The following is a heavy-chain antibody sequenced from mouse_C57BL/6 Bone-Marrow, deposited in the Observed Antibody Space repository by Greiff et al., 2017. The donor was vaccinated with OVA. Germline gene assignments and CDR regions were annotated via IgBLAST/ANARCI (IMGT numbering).Heavy chain of an antibody. CDR3: TKTAQATDYAMDY. V-gene: IGHV5-9-1*02. CDR1: GFTFSSYA. J-gene: IGHJ4*01. CDR2: ISSGGDYI. D-gene: IGHD3-2*02. Sequence: EVKLQESGEGLVKPGGSLKLSCAASGFTFSSYAMSWVRQTPEKRLEWVAYISSGGDYIYYADTVKGRFTISRDNARNTLYLQMSSLKSEDTAMYYCTKTAQATDYAMDYWAEVTSVTVSS.